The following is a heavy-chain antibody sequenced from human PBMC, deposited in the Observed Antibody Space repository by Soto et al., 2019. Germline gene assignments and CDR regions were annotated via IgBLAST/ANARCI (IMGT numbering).Heavy chain of an antibody. D-gene: IGHD6-19*01. CDR3: ARWGNTLAGDPTRDWFDP. CDR2: INHSGST. CDR1: GGSFGGYY. J-gene: IGHJ5*02. V-gene: IGHV4-34*01. Sequence: PSETLSLSCAVYGGSFGGYYGSWIRQPPGKGLEWIGEINHSGSTNYNPSLKSRVTISVDTSKNQFSLKLSSVTAADTAVYYCARWGNTLAGDPTRDWFDPWGQGTLVTVSS.